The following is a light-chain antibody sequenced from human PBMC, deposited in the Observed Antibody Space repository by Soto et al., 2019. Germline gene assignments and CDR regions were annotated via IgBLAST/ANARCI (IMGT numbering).Light chain of an antibody. CDR2: GTS. Sequence: MTDSRSTLTETVGEGVTITCRASQSVSSYLAWYQQKPGQAPSLLIYGTSTRAGGVPARFSGGGSGTEFTLTITSLQSEDFAVYYCHQYDGWPRTFGQGTKVDI. CDR1: QSVSSY. V-gene: IGKV3-15*01. CDR3: HQYDGWPRT. J-gene: IGKJ1*01.